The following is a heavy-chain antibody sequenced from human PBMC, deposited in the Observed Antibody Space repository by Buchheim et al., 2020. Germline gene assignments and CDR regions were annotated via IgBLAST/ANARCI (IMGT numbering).Heavy chain of an antibody. CDR1: GFTFSSYW. CDR3: ARDRYDILTGPDGFDY. V-gene: IGHV3-7*01. D-gene: IGHD3-9*01. Sequence: EVQLVESGGGLVQPGGSLRLSCAASGFTFSSYWMSWVRQAPGKGLEWVANIKQDGSEKYYVESVKGRFTISRDNPRNSLYLQMNSLRAEDTAVYYCARDRYDILTGPDGFDYWGQGTL. CDR2: IKQDGSEK. J-gene: IGHJ4*02.